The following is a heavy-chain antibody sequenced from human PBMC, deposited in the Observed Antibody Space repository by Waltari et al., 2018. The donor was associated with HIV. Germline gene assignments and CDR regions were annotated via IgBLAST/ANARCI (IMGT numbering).Heavy chain of an antibody. CDR2: ISYDGSNK. J-gene: IGHJ5*02. D-gene: IGHD2-15*01. CDR3: ARDTGYCSFGSCSYNWLDP. CDR1: GFTFSSYA. V-gene: IGHV3-30*01. Sequence: QVHLVESGGGVVQPGRSLRLSCAASGFTFSSYAIHSVRQAPGKGLEWVELISYDGSNKYYADSVKGRFTISRDNSKNTLYLQMNSLRAEDTSVYYCARDTGYCSFGSCSYNWLDPWGQGTLVSVSS.